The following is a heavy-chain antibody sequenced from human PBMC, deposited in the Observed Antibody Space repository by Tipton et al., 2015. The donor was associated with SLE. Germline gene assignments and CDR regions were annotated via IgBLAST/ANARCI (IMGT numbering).Heavy chain of an antibody. V-gene: IGHV4-34*01. CDR1: GGFLRDYF. Sequence: TLSLTCDVYGGFLRDYFWSWIRQPPGEGLEWIGEIDQNGVTHYNPSLKSRVTISRDTSGNQFSLNLSSVTASDTAVYFCTRAEFSSNWYMYWHFDLWGRGTLVTVSS. J-gene: IGHJ2*01. D-gene: IGHD6-13*01. CDR3: TRAEFSSNWYMYWHFDL. CDR2: IDQNGVT.